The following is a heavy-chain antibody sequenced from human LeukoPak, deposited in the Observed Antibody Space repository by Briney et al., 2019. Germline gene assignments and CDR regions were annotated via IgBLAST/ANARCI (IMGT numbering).Heavy chain of an antibody. V-gene: IGHV3-11*01. CDR2: FSSCGSKI. CDR3: ARAGYSGSYYPFDY. D-gene: IGHD1-26*01. J-gene: IGHJ4*02. CDR1: GFTFSDYY. Sequence: PGGSLRLSCAASGFTFSDYYMTWGGQAPGQGLEAGSYFSSCGSKIHYADSVKGRFTICRDNAKNSLYLQMNSLRGEDTAVYYCARAGYSGSYYPFDYWGQGTLVTVSS.